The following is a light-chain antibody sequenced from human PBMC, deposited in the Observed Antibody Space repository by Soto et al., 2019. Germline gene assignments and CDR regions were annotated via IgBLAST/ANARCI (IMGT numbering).Light chain of an antibody. V-gene: IGKV3D-15*01. CDR2: GAS. J-gene: IGKJ1*01. CDR1: QSVSSS. CDR3: QQYNSWPRT. Sequence: EIVMTQSPATLSLSPGERATHSCRASQSVSSSIAWYQQQFGQAPRLLIYGASNRATGIPATFSGSGSGTEFTLTISSLQSEDFAIYYCQQYNSWPRTFGQGTKVDIK.